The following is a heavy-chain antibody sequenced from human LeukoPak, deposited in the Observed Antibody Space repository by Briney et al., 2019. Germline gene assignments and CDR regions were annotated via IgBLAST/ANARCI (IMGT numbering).Heavy chain of an antibody. D-gene: IGHD3-9*01. CDR3: AKGTRLRYFDWLSMYLDY. Sequence: GGTLRLSCAASGFAFSSYGMSWVRQAPGKGVEWVSAISGSGGSTYYADSVKGRFTISRDNSKNTLYLQMNSLRAEDTAVYYCAKGTRLRYFDWLSMYLDYWGQGTLVTVSS. J-gene: IGHJ4*02. CDR1: GFAFSSYG. CDR2: ISGSGGST. V-gene: IGHV3-23*01.